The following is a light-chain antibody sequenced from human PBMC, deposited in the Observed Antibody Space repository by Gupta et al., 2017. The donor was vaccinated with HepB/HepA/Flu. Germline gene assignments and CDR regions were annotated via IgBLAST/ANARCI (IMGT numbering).Light chain of an antibody. CDR3: YSRDNSGNHL. J-gene: IGLJ2*01. CDR1: SLRSYY. CDR2: GKN. V-gene: IGLV3-19*01. Sequence: SSELTQDPAVSVALGQTVRITSQGDSLRSYYAGWYQQKPGQAPVLVIYGKNNRPSGIPDRFSASSAGTTASLTITGAQAEDEADYYCYSRDNSGNHLFGGGTKLTVL.